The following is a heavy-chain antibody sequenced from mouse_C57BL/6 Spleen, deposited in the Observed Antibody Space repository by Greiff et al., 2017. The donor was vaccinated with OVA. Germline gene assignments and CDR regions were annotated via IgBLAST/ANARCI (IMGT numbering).Heavy chain of an antibody. V-gene: IGHV1-54*01. Sequence: VQLQESGAELVRPGTSVKVSCKASGYAFTNYLIEWVKQRPGQGLEWIGVINPGSGGTNYNEKFKGKATLTADKSSSTAYMQLSSLTSEDSAVYFCARSVYSNYGYWYFDVWGTGTTVTVSS. J-gene: IGHJ1*03. D-gene: IGHD2-5*01. CDR3: ARSVYSNYGYWYFDV. CDR1: GYAFTNYL. CDR2: INPGSGGT.